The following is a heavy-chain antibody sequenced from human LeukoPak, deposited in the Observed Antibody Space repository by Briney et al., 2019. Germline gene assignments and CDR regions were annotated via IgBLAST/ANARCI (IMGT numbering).Heavy chain of an antibody. V-gene: IGHV5-51*01. CDR3: ARGSERWELPFDY. CDR1: GYSFPNYW. D-gene: IGHD4-23*01. Sequence: GESLKISCKSSGYSFPNYWIAWVRQMPGKGLEWMGIIFPGDSDTRYSPSFQGQVTMSADMSTNTAFLQWSRLKASDTAIYYCARGSERWELPFDYWGQGTLVTVSS. CDR2: IFPGDSDT. J-gene: IGHJ4*02.